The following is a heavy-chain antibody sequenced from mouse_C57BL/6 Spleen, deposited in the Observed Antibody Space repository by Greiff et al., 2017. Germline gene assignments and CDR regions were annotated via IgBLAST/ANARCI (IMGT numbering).Heavy chain of an antibody. V-gene: IGHV1-55*01. J-gene: IGHJ2*01. CDR2: IYPGSGST. CDR3: ARKNDVGY. CDR1: GYTFTSYW. Sequence: QAQLQQPGAELVKPGASVKMSCKASGYTFTSYWITWVKQRPGLGLEWIGDIYPGSGSTNYNGKFKRKATLTVDTASSTAYLQLSNLKSEDSAVCYAARKNDVGYWGQGTTLSVSS. D-gene: IGHD2-3*01.